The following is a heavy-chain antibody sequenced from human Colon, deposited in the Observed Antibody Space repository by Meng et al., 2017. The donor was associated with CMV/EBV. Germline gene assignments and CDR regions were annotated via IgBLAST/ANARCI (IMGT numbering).Heavy chain of an antibody. CDR1: GGSFSGYY. CDR3: ARLQLMVYGLTLDY. V-gene: IGHV4-34*01. D-gene: IGHD2-8*01. J-gene: IGHJ4*02. Sequence: SETLSLTCTVYGGSFSGYYWSWIRQTPERGLEWLGETTHTGINDYNPSLKGRVTISVDPSKNQTSLTLTSVTAADAAVYYCARLQLMVYGLTLDYWGQGTLVTVSP. CDR2: TTHTGIN.